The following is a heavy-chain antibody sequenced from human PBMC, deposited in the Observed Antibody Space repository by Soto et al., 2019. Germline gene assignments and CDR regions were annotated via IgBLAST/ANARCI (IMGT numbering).Heavy chain of an antibody. J-gene: IGHJ4*02. Sequence: QVQLVESGGGVVQPGRSLRLSCEASGFILSTYGMHWVRQAPGKGLEWVAVIWYDGSNKYYADSVRGRFTISRYNSKNKLVLQLNSLRAEDTAVYYSARAVGPFDYWGQGTLVTVSS. CDR3: ARAVGPFDY. V-gene: IGHV3-33*01. D-gene: IGHD1-26*01. CDR2: IWYDGSNK. CDR1: GFILSTYG.